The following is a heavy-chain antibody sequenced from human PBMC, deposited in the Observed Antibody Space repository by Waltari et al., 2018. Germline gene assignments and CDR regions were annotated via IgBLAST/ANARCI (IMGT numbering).Heavy chain of an antibody. CDR3: ARTQAGSGWYAEGNWFDP. V-gene: IGHV4-4*07. J-gene: IGHJ5*02. CDR2: IYTSGST. CDR1: GGSISSYY. D-gene: IGHD6-19*01. Sequence: QVQLQESGPGLVKPSETLSLTCTVSGGSISSYYWSWIRQPAGKGLEWIGRIYTSGSTNYNPSLKSRVTMSVDTSKNQFSLKLSSVTAADTAVYYCARTQAGSGWYAEGNWFDPWGQGTLVTVSS.